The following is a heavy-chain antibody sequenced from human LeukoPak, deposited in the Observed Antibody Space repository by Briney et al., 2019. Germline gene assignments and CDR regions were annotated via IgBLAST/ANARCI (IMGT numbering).Heavy chain of an antibody. CDR1: GFTFSSYA. J-gene: IGHJ4*02. V-gene: IGHV3-48*04. Sequence: PGGSLRLSCAASGFTFSSYAMSWVRQAPGKGLEWVSYISSSSSTIYYADSVKGRFTISRDNAKNSLYLQMNSLRAEDSAVYYCARVSQSAGDYWGQGTLVTVSS. CDR2: ISSSSSTI. CDR3: ARVSQSAGDY.